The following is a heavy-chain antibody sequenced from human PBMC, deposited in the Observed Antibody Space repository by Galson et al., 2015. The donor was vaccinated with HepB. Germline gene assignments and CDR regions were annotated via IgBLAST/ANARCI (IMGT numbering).Heavy chain of an antibody. V-gene: IGHV2-70*04. J-gene: IGHJ6*02. D-gene: IGHD3-9*01. Sequence: PALVKPTQTLTLPCTFSGFSLSASGMRVSWIRQPPGKALEWLARIDWDDDKFYSTSLKTRLTISKDTSKNQVVLTMTNMDPVDTATYYCARDWPGGGMDVWGQGTTVTVSS. CDR1: GFSLSASGMR. CDR2: IDWDDDK. CDR3: ARDWPGGGMDV.